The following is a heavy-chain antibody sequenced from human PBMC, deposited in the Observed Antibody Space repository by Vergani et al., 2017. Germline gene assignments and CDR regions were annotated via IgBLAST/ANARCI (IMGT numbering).Heavy chain of an antibody. CDR1: GYTFSNYY. D-gene: IGHD3-9*01. Sequence: QVQLVQPGAEVKKSGASVKVSCQTSGYTFSNYYMHWVRQAPGQGLEWMGIINLSGGHTNYAQKFQGRVTMTRDTTTNTVYMELSSLRSEDTAIYYCARGEYGILTGYRYWGQGTLVTVSA. CDR3: ARGEYGILTGYRY. J-gene: IGHJ4*02. CDR2: INLSGGHT. V-gene: IGHV1-46*01.